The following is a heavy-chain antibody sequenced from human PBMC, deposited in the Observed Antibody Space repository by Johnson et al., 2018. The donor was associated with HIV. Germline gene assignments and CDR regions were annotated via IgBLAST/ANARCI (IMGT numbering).Heavy chain of an antibody. CDR3: ARVVAFGWELNDDFDI. D-gene: IGHD1-26*01. CDR1: GFTFSSYA. V-gene: IGHV3-20*04. Sequence: VQLVESGGDVVQPGRSLRLSCAASGFTFSSYAMHWVRQAPRKGLEWVSGINWNGGSTGYADSVKSRFAISRDNAKNSLYLQMNSLRGEDTALYYCARVVAFGWELNDDFDIWGQGTMVTVAS. CDR2: INWNGGST. J-gene: IGHJ3*02.